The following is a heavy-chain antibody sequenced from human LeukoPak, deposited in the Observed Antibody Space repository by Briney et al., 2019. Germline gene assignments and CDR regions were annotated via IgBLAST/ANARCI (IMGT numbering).Heavy chain of an antibody. D-gene: IGHD6-13*01. CDR1: GYTFTSYD. V-gene: IGHV1-8*01. CDR3: ARRLLAAAGHFQH. Sequence: ASVKVSCKASGYTFTSYDINWVRQATGQGLEWMGWMNPNSGNTGYAQKFQGRVTMTRNTSISTAYMELSSLRSEDTAVYYCARRLLAAAGHFQHWGQGTLVTVSS. J-gene: IGHJ1*01. CDR2: MNPNSGNT.